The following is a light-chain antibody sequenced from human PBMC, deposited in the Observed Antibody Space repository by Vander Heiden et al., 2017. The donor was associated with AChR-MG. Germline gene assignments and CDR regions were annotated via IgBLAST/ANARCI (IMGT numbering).Light chain of an antibody. CDR3: QQSYSTPPT. CDR2: AAS. J-gene: IGKJ4*01. V-gene: IGKV1-39*01. CDR1: QSIRTY. Sequence: DIQMTRSPSSLSTFVGDKVTITCRASQSIRTYLNWYQQKPGKAPKLVISAASNLQSGVPSRFSGSGSGTDFTLTISSLQPEDFGTYYCQQSYSTPPTFGGGTKVEIK.